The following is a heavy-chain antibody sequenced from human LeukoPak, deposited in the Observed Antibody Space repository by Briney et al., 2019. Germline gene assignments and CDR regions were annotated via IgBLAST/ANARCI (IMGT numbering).Heavy chain of an antibody. CDR1: GFTLSSYA. V-gene: IGHV3-23*01. Sequence: GGSLRLSCAASGFTLSSYAMSWVRQAPGKGLEWVSAISGSGGSTYYADSVKGRFTISRDNSKNTLYLQMNSLRAEDTAVYYCAKDPHYDSSGYYRPEYFDYWGQGTLVTVSS. J-gene: IGHJ4*02. CDR3: AKDPHYDSSGYYRPEYFDY. D-gene: IGHD3-22*01. CDR2: ISGSGGST.